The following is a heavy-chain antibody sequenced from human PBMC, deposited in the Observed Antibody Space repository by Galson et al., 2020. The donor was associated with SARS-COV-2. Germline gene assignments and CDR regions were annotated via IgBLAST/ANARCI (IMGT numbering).Heavy chain of an antibody. CDR3: ARGMVRGVIPGFDY. CDR2: IDWDDDK. J-gene: IGHJ4*02. CDR1: GFSLSTSGMC. Sequence: GSGPTLVKPTQTLTLTCTFSGFSLSTSGMCVSWIRQPPGKALEWLARIDWDDDKYYSTSLKTRLTISKDTSKNQVVLTMTNMDPVDTATYYCARGMVRGVIPGFDYWGQGTLVTVSS. D-gene: IGHD3-10*01. V-gene: IGHV2-70*11.